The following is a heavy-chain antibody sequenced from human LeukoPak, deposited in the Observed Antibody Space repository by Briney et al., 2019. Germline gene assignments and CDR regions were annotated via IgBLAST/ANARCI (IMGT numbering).Heavy chain of an antibody. CDR2: IYYSGST. V-gene: IGHV4-4*02. J-gene: IGHJ6*02. D-gene: IGHD6-6*01. CDR3: ARENSSSDRYYYYYGMDV. Sequence: SETLSLTCAVSSGSISSRGCWTWVRQSPGKGLEWIGEIYYSGSTNYNPSLKNRVTISLDKSKNQFSLKLSSVTAADTAVYYCARENSSSDRYYYYYGMDVWGQGTTVTVSS. CDR1: SGSISSRGC.